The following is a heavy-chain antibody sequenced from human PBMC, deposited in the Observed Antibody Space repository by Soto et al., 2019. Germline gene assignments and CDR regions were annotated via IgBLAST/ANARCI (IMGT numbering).Heavy chain of an antibody. CDR2: NSNNDNTI. J-gene: IGHJ4*02. CDR1: GFTFSDYY. Sequence: QVQLMESGGGLVKPGGSLRLSCAASGFTFSDYYMSWIRQAPGKGLEWISFNSNNDNTIYYADSVQGRFTISRDNAQNSLYLQMTSLRDEETAVDYGASWGLSTHFDYWVQGTLVTVSS. V-gene: IGHV3-11*01. D-gene: IGHD3-16*01. CDR3: ASWGLSTHFDY.